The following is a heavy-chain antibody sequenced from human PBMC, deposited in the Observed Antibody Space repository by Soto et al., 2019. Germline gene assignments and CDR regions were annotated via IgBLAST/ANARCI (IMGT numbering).Heavy chain of an antibody. D-gene: IGHD2-2*01. CDR1: GGTFSSYA. CDR3: ASHSSLRGYCISTSCYGYYYGMDV. Sequence: QVQLVQSGAEVKKPGSSVKVSCKASGGTFSSYAISWVRQAPGQGLEWMGGIIPIFGTADYAQKFQGRVTITADESTSTGYRELSSRRSEDTAVYYCASHSSLRGYCISTSCYGYYYGMDVWGQGTTVTVSS. CDR2: IIPIFGTA. J-gene: IGHJ6*02. V-gene: IGHV1-69*12.